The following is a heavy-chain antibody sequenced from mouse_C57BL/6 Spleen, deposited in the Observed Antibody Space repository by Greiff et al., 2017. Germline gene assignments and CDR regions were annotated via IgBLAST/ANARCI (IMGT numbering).Heavy chain of an antibody. V-gene: IGHV7-3*01. D-gene: IGHD2-3*01. CDR3: ARSFDGYYDAMDY. CDR2: IRNKANGYTT. Sequence: EVKLMESGGGLVQPGGSLSLSCAASGFTFTDYYMSWVRQPPGKALEWLGFIRNKANGYTTEYSASVKGRFTISRDTSQSILYLQMNALRAEDSATYYGARSFDGYYDAMDYWGQGTSVTVSS. CDR1: GFTFTDYY. J-gene: IGHJ4*01.